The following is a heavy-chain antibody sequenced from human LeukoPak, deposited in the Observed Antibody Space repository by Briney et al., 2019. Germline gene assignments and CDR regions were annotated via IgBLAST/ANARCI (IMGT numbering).Heavy chain of an antibody. J-gene: IGHJ3*02. CDR3: TREQYGSDDALDI. V-gene: IGHV3-33*01. CDR1: GFTFSYYG. Sequence: PGRSLRLSCAASGFTFSYYGMHWVRQAPGKGLEWVAVIWFDGSNKYYADSVKGRFTVSRDNSKNTMDLQMNSLRAEDTAVYYCTREQYGSDDALDIWGQGTMVTVSS. CDR2: IWFDGSNK. D-gene: IGHD4-17*01.